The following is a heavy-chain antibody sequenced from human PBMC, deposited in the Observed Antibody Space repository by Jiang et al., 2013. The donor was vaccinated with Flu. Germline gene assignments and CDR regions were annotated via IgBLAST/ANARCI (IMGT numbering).Heavy chain of an antibody. V-gene: IGHV3-11*01. CDR2: ISSTGTTT. Sequence: VQLLESGGGLVKPGGSLRLSCAASGLTFSDYSMTWIRQAPGKGLEWISYISSTGTTTYYADSVKGRFTVSRDNADNSLYLQMNSLRAEDTAVYHCAREEIVVVAAGIFRTFDPWGQGTLVTVSS. CDR3: AREEIVVVAAGIFRTFDP. CDR1: GLTFSDYS. J-gene: IGHJ5*02. D-gene: IGHD2-15*01.